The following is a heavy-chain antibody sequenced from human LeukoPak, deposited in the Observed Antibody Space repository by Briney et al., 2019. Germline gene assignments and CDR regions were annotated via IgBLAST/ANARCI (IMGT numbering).Heavy chain of an antibody. J-gene: IGHJ6*03. Sequence: PSETLSLTCTVSGGSISSYYWSWIRQPPGKGLEWIGYIYYSGSTNYNPSLKNRVTISVDTSKNQFSLKLSSVTAADTAVYYCARGATIFGYMDVWGKGTTVTVSS. D-gene: IGHD3-3*01. CDR2: IYYSGST. CDR1: GGSISSYY. V-gene: IGHV4-59*01. CDR3: ARGATIFGYMDV.